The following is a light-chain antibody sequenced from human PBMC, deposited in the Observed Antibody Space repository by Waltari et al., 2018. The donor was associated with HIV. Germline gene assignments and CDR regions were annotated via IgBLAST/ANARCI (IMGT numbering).Light chain of an antibody. CDR1: SSNIGTGSA. CDR3: QSYDTSLSGSV. V-gene: IGLV1-40*01. CDR2: GYN. Sequence: QSVLTQPPSVSGAPGQRVTISCTGTSSNIGTGSAVHWYQQLPGTAPRLLIYGYNNRPSGVPDRFSGSKSGTSASLAITGLQAEDEAEYYCQSYDTSLSGSVFGGGTKLTVL. J-gene: IGLJ3*02.